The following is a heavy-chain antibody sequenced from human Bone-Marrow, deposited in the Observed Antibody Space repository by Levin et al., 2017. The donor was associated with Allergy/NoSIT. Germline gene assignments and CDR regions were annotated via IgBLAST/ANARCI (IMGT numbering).Heavy chain of an antibody. V-gene: IGHV5-51*01. CDR1: GYSFTSYW. J-gene: IGHJ4*02. CDR3: ARLSGTYYYGSGSLDY. D-gene: IGHD3-10*01. CDR2: IYPGDSDT. Sequence: KVSCKGSGYSFTSYWIGWVRQMPGKGMEWMGIIYPGDSDTRYSPSFQGQVTISADKSISTAYLQWSSLKASDTAMYYCARLSGTYYYGSGSLDYWGQGTLVTVSS.